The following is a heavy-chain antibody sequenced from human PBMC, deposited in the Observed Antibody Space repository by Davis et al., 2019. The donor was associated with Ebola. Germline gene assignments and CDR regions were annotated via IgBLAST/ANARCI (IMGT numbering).Heavy chain of an antibody. V-gene: IGHV3-30*02. Sequence: GESLKISCSASGFTFTSHAIYWVRQAPGRGLEWVAFVRSHGSDDHYADSVKGRFTISRDNSKNTLYLQMNSLRPEDTAVYYCAKDGERSSGWLIVYFDYWGQGTLVTVSS. CDR2: VRSHGSDD. D-gene: IGHD6-19*01. CDR3: AKDGERSSGWLIVYFDY. CDR1: GFTFTSHA. J-gene: IGHJ4*02.